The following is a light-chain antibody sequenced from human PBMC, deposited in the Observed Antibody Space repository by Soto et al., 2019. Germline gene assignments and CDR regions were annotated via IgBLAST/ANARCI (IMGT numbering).Light chain of an antibody. CDR2: EVS. CDR1: SSDVGGYNS. Sequence: QSALTQPPSASGSPGQSVTISCTGTSSDVGGYNSVSWYQQHPGKAPKLMIYEVSKRPSRVPDRFSGSKSGNTASLTVSGLQAEDDADYYCSSYAGSNNLMFGGGTKLTVL. V-gene: IGLV2-8*01. J-gene: IGLJ3*02. CDR3: SSYAGSNNLM.